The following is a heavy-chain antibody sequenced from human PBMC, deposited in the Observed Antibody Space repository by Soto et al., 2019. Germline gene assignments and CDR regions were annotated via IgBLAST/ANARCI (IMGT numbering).Heavy chain of an antibody. CDR1: GFSLTTYGVG. Sequence: SGPTLVNPTQTLTLTCTFSGFSLTTYGVGVGWIRQPPGKALERLALIFWNDDERYSPSLKSRLTITKDTSKNQVVLTMTNMDTLYTAKYYCVHTGYSYDPFANWGRGTLVIVSS. CDR3: VHTGYSYDPFAN. V-gene: IGHV2-5*01. J-gene: IGHJ4*02. D-gene: IGHD5-18*01. CDR2: IFWNDDE.